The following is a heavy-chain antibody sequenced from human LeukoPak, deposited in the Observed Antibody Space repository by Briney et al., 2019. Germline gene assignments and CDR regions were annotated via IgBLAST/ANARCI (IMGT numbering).Heavy chain of an antibody. D-gene: IGHD6-19*01. CDR2: IYTSGST. V-gene: IGHV4-4*09. J-gene: IGHJ4*02. CDR1: GGSISSYY. CDR3: ARHNPAYSSGFELDY. Sequence: PSETLSLTCTVSGGSISSYYWSWIRQPPGKGLEWIGYIYTSGSTNYNPSPKSRVTISVDTSKNQFSLKLSSVTAADTAVYYCARHNPAYSSGFELDYWGQGTLVTVSS.